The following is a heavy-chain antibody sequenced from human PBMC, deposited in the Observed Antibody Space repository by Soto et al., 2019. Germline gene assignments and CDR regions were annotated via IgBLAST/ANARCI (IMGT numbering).Heavy chain of an antibody. J-gene: IGHJ5*02. V-gene: IGHV4-34*01. D-gene: IGHD3-9*01. Sequence: PSETLSLTCAVYGGSFSGYYWSWIRQPPGKGLEWIGEINHSGSTNYNPSLKSRVTISVDTSKNQFSLKLSSVTAADTAVYYWLSCRWRYFDWLPHNWVDPWGQGTLVTVSS. CDR1: GGSFSGYY. CDR3: LSCRWRYFDWLPHNWVDP. CDR2: INHSGST.